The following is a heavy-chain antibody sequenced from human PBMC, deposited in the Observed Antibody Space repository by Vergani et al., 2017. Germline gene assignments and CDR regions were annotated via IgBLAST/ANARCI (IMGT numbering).Heavy chain of an antibody. D-gene: IGHD1-7*01. V-gene: IGHV3-66*02. CDR2: IYSGGST. Sequence: EVQLLESGGGLVQPGGSLRLSCAASGFTFSSYAMSWVRQAPGKGLEWVSAIYSGGSTYYADSVKGRFTISRDNSKNTLYLQMNSLRAEDTAVYYCARGGYNWNSLYYFDYWGQGTLVTVSS. CDR1: GFTFSSYA. J-gene: IGHJ4*02. CDR3: ARGGYNWNSLYYFDY.